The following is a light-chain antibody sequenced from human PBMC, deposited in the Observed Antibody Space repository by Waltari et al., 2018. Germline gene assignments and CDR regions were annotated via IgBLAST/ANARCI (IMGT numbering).Light chain of an antibody. CDR2: GAS. Sequence: EIVLTQSPGTLSLSPGERATLSCRASQRVSNNFLNWYQQKPGQAPRLLIYGASSRATCIPDRFSGSGSGTDFTLTISRLEPEDFAVYYCQQYDSIVLTFGGGTKVEI. J-gene: IGKJ4*01. V-gene: IGKV3-20*01. CDR3: QQYDSIVLT. CDR1: QRVSNNF.